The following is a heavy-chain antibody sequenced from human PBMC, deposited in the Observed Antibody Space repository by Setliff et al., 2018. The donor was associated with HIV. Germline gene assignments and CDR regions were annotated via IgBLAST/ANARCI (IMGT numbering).Heavy chain of an antibody. CDR3: ARHRHTAAGTLDALDI. CDR1: GYSFTSNW. Sequence: GESLKISCKGSGYSFTSNWIGWVRQMPGKGLEWMGIIHPVDSDTRYSPSFQGQVTISADKSISTAYLQWSTLKASDTAIYYCARHRHTAAGTLDALDIGGQGTVVTVAS. J-gene: IGHJ3*02. D-gene: IGHD6-13*01. V-gene: IGHV5-51*01. CDR2: IHPVDSDT.